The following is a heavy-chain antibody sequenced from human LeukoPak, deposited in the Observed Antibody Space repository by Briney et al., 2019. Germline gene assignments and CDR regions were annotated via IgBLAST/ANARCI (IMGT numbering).Heavy chain of an antibody. CDR3: AKQLGGIGYNWFDP. Sequence: SETLSLTCAVYGGSFSGCYWSWIRQPPGKGLEWIGEINHSGSTNYNPSLKSRVTISVDTSKNQFSLKLSSVTAADTAVYYCAKQLGGIGYNWFDPWGQGTLVTVSS. CDR1: GGSFSGCY. CDR2: INHSGST. V-gene: IGHV4-34*01. J-gene: IGHJ5*02. D-gene: IGHD4-23*01.